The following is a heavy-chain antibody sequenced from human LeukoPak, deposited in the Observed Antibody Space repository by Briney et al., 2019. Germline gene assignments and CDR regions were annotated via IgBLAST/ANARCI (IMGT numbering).Heavy chain of an antibody. V-gene: IGHV3-53*04. CDR1: GFTFDDYA. Sequence: GGSLRLSCAASGFTFDDYAMSWVRQAPGKGLEWVSVIYSGGSTYYADSVKGRFTISRHNSKNTLYLQMNSLRAEDTAVYYCASFRYGDFRFDYWGQGTLVTVSS. CDR3: ASFRYGDFRFDY. CDR2: IYSGGST. J-gene: IGHJ4*02. D-gene: IGHD4-17*01.